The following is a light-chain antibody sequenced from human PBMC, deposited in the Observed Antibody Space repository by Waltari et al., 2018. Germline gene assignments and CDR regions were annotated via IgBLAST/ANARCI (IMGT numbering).Light chain of an antibody. CDR2: AAS. CDR1: QGISSY. J-gene: IGKJ1*01. Sequence: AIRMTQSPSSFSASTGDRVTITCRASQGISSYLAWYHQKPGKAPKLLIYAASTLQSGVPSRFSGSGSGTDFTLTISCLQSEDCATYYCQQYYSYPPTFGQGTKVEIK. CDR3: QQYYSYPPT. V-gene: IGKV1-8*01.